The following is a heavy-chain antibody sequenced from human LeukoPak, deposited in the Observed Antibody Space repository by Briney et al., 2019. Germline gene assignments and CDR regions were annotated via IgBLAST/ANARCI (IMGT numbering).Heavy chain of an antibody. J-gene: IGHJ4*02. CDR2: IYYSGST. CDR1: GGSISSSSYY. Sequence: SETLSLTCTDSGGSISSSSYYWGWIRQPPGKGLEWIGSIYYSGSTYYNPSLKSRVTISVDTSKNQFSLNLNSVTAADTAVYFCARDEGSAYPFDYWGLGTLVTVSS. D-gene: IGHD3-22*01. CDR3: ARDEGSAYPFDY. V-gene: IGHV4-39*07.